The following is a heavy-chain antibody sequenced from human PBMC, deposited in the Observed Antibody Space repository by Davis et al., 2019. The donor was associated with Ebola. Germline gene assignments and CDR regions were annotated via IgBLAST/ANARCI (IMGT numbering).Heavy chain of an antibody. CDR3: ARGRGFWSGFHWFDP. Sequence: SETLSLTCTVSGGSISSYYWSWIRQPPGKGLEWIGYIYYSGSTNYNPSLKSRVTISVDTSKNQFSLKLSSVTAADTAVYYCARGRGFWSGFHWFDPRGQGTLVTVSS. D-gene: IGHD3-3*01. CDR1: GGSISSYY. V-gene: IGHV4-59*01. CDR2: IYYSGST. J-gene: IGHJ5*02.